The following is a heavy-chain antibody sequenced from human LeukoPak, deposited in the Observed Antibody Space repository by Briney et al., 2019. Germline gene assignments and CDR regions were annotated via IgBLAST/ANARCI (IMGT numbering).Heavy chain of an antibody. V-gene: IGHV3-9*01. CDR1: GFTFDDYA. CDR2: ISWNSGSI. CDR3: AKEARSRGSNPFDY. D-gene: IGHD3-16*02. J-gene: IGHJ4*02. Sequence: PGGSLRLSCAASGFTFDDYAMHWVRQAPGKGLEWVSGISWNSGSIGYADSVKGRFTISRDNAKNSLYLQMNSLRAEDTALYYCAKEARSRGSNPFDYWGQGTLVTVSS.